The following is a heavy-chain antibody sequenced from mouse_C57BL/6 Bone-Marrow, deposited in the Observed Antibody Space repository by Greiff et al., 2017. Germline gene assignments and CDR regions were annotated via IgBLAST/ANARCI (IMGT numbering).Heavy chain of an antibody. V-gene: IGHV1-85*01. D-gene: IGHD1-1*01. CDR1: GYTFTSYD. CDR2: IYPRDGST. CDR3: ARDYGSSCWYFDV. J-gene: IGHJ1*03. Sequence: VHLVESGPALVKPGASVKLSCTASGYTFTSYDINWVKRRPGQGLEWIGWIYPRDGSTKYNEKFKGKATLTVDTSSRTAYMELHSLTSEDSAVYFCARDYGSSCWYFDVWGTGTTVTVSS.